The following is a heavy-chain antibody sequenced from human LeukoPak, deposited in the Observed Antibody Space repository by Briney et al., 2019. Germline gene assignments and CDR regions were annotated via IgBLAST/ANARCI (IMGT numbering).Heavy chain of an antibody. CDR2: ISAHNYNT. D-gene: IGHD3-10*01. V-gene: IGHV1-18*01. CDR3: ARVADNGSDSHLFVD. J-gene: IGHJ4*02. CDR1: GYTFSNYD. Sequence: ASVSPSCKVSGYTFSNYDTTGVRQAPGQGLEWMGWISAHNYNTKYAQRFQGRVTMTADTFTTTAYLELRSLRSDDTAVYYCARVADNGSDSHLFVDWGPVTLVAVSS.